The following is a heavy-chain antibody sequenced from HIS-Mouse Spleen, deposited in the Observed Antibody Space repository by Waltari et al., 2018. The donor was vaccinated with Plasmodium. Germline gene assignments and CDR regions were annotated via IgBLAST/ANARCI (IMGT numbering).Heavy chain of an antibody. J-gene: IGHJ4*02. Sequence: EVQLVESGGGLVQPGGSLRLSCAASGFTFSSYWMSWVRQAPGKGLGWVANIKQDGREKYYVDSVKGRFTISRDNAKNSLYLQMNSLRAEDTAVYYCAKSSKGTGDLWDYWGQGTLVTVSS. CDR1: GFTFSSYW. V-gene: IGHV3-7*01. D-gene: IGHD7-27*01. CDR2: IKQDGREK. CDR3: AKSSKGTGDLWDY.